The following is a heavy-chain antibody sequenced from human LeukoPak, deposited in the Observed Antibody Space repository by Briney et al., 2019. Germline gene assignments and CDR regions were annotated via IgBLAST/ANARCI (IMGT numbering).Heavy chain of an antibody. V-gene: IGHV3-21*01. J-gene: IGHJ5*02. Sequence: GGSLRLSCAASGFTFSSYSMNWVRQAPGKGLEWVSSISSSSSYIYYADSVKGRFTISRDNAKNSLYLQMNSLRAEDTAVYYCARGLTIAAAGTSNWFDPWGQGILVTVSS. CDR2: ISSSSSYI. CDR3: ARGLTIAAAGTSNWFDP. CDR1: GFTFSSYS. D-gene: IGHD6-13*01.